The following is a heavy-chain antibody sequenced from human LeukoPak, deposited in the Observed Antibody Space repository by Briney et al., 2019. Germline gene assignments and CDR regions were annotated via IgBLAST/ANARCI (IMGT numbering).Heavy chain of an antibody. CDR3: AKAIYDFWSGYDWFDP. CDR1: GFTFRRYA. CDR2: ISGSGGST. Sequence: GGSLRLFCAVSGFTFRRYALSWVRQAPGKGLEWGSAISGSGGSTYYADSVKGRFTNSRANSKNTLYLQMSSLRAEDTSVYYCAKAIYDFWSGYDWFDPWGQGTMVTVSS. V-gene: IGHV3-23*01. J-gene: IGHJ5*02. D-gene: IGHD3-3*01.